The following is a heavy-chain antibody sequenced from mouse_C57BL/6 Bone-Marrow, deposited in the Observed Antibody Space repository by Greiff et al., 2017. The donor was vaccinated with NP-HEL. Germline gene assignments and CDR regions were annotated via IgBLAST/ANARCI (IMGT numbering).Heavy chain of an antibody. V-gene: IGHV1-22*01. D-gene: IGHD1-1*01. CDR3: ARLNYGSSLYFDD. J-gene: IGHJ1*03. CDR2: INPNNGGT. CDR1: GYTFTDYN. Sequence: VQLQQSGPELVKPGASVKMSCKASGYTFTDYNMHWVKQSHGKSLEWIGYINPNNGGTSYNQKFKGKATLTVNKSSSTAYMELRSLTSEDSAVYYCARLNYGSSLYFDDWGTGTTVTVSS.